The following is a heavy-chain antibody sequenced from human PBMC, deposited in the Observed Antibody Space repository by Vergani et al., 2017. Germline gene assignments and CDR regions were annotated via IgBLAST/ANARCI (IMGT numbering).Heavy chain of an antibody. CDR1: GGTFSSYA. D-gene: IGHD6-13*01. CDR3: ARVIGAAGTGLWGFSDY. Sequence: QVQLVQSGAEVKKPGSSVKVSCKASGGTFSSYAISWVRQATGQGLEWMGGIIPIFGTANYAQKFQGRVTITADESTSTAYMELSSLRSEDTAVYYCARVIGAAGTGLWGFSDYWGQGTLVTVSS. J-gene: IGHJ4*02. CDR2: IIPIFGTA. V-gene: IGHV1-69*01.